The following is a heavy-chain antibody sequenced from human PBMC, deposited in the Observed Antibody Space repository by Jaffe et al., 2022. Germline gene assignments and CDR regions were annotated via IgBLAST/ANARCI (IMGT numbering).Heavy chain of an antibody. CDR3: ARDWFEGDIVATTHAFDI. J-gene: IGHJ3*02. CDR2: INPNSGGT. V-gene: IGHV1-2*02. D-gene: IGHD5-12*01. CDR1: GYTFTGYY. Sequence: QVQLVQSGAEVKKPGASVKVSCKASGYTFTGYYMHWVRQAPGQGLEWMGWINPNSGGTNYAQKFQGRVTMTRDTSISTAYMELSRLRSDDTAVYYCARDWFEGDIVATTHAFDIWGQGTMVTVSS.